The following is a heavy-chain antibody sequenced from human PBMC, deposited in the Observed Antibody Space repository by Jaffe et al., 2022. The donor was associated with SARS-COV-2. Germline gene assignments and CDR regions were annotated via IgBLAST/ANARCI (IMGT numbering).Heavy chain of an antibody. CDR2: IKSGGST. Sequence: EVRLVESGGGLIQPGGSLRLSCAASGFTVSSNYMTWVRQAPGKGLEWVSLIKSGGSTYYADSVKGRFTISRDNSKNTLYLQMNSLRAEDTAVYYCAKDYDSSGYFDYWGQGTLVTVSS. D-gene: IGHD3-22*01. CDR3: AKDYDSSGYFDY. CDR1: GFTVSSNY. J-gene: IGHJ4*02. V-gene: IGHV3-53*01.